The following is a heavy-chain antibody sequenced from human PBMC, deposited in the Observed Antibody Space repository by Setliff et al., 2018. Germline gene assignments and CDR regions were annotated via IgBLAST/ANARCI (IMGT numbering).Heavy chain of an antibody. V-gene: IGHV4-61*02. D-gene: IGHD1-26*01. Sequence: NPSETLSLTCTVSGGSISSGSYYWSWIRQPAGKGLEWIGRIYSSGSTKYNPSLKSRVTISGDTSKNQFSLKLSSVTAADTAVYYCARGAPGWELLSWFDPWGQGTLVTVS. CDR2: IYSSGST. J-gene: IGHJ5*02. CDR3: ARGAPGWELLSWFDP. CDR1: GGSISSGSYY.